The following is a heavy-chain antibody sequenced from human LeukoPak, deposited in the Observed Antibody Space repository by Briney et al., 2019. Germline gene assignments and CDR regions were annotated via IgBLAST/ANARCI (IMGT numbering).Heavy chain of an antibody. CDR3: ASGPEGEFDY. CDR1: GYTFTGYF. V-gene: IGHV1-2*02. J-gene: IGHJ4*02. D-gene: IGHD1-26*01. Sequence: EASVKVSCKASGYTFTGYFMHWVRQAPGQGLEWMGWINPNSGGTNHAEKFQGRVTMTRDTSISTAYMELSRLKSDDTAVYYCASGPEGEFDYWGQGTLVTVSS. CDR2: INPNSGGT.